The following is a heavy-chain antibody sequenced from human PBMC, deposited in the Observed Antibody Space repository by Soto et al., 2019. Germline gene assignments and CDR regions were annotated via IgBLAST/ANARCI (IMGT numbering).Heavy chain of an antibody. J-gene: IGHJ4*02. Sequence: TGWSLRLSCAAAGFTFSDNYMSWIRQAPGKGLEWASYISSSGSIIYYADSVKGRFTISRDNAKNSPYLQMNSLRAEDTAVYYCARDLGYYESDGYFDYWGQGALVTASS. CDR3: ARDLGYYESDGYFDY. CDR2: ISSSGSII. CDR1: GFTFSDNY. D-gene: IGHD3-22*01. V-gene: IGHV3-11*01.